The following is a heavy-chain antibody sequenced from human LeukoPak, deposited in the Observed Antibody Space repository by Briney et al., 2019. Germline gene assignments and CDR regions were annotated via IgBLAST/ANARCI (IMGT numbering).Heavy chain of an antibody. Sequence: GESLKISCKGSGYSFTSYWIGWVRPMRGKGLEWMGLIYPGASDTRYSPSSQGQVTISADKSISTAYLQWSSLQASDTAMYYCARLVAAAGIRYFEYWGQGTLVTVSS. CDR2: IYPGASDT. CDR1: GYSFTSYW. D-gene: IGHD6-13*01. CDR3: ARLVAAAGIRYFEY. J-gene: IGHJ4*02. V-gene: IGHV5-51*01.